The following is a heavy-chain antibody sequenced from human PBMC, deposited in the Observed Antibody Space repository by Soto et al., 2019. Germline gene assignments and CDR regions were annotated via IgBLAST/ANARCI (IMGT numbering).Heavy chain of an antibody. V-gene: IGHV3-48*02. J-gene: IGHJ5*01. D-gene: IGHD2-15*01. CDR3: ARDRCYDGTCYSASDS. Sequence: PGGSLRLSCAASGFRFSTYDMDWLRQAPGKGPEWIAHISTTSFTIYYADSVKGRFTISRDNARNSLSLEMNSLRDEDTAVYYCARDRCYDGTCYSASDSWGQGTLGTVPQ. CDR1: GFRFSTYD. CDR2: ISTTSFTI.